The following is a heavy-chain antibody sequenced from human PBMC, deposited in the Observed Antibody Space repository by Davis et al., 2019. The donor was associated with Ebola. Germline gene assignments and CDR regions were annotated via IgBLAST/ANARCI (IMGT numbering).Heavy chain of an antibody. Sequence: ASVKVSCKTSGYTFTSRGISWVRQAPGQGLEWMGWISPYNGNTNYAQNFQGRVTMTTDTSTSTAYMELRSLRSDDTAVYYCARDREYSSSWAGSAYYYYGMDVWGQGTTVTVSS. V-gene: IGHV1-18*01. CDR3: ARDREYSSSWAGSAYYYYGMDV. CDR2: ISPYNGNT. D-gene: IGHD6-13*01. J-gene: IGHJ6*02. CDR1: GYTFTSRG.